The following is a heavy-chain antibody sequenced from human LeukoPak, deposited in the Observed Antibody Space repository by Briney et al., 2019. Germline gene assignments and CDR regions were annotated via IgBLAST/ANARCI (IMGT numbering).Heavy chain of an antibody. CDR1: GYSISSGYY. D-gene: IGHD2-2*02. Sequence: SETLSLTCTVSGYSISSGYYWGWIRQPPGTGLECIGSVYHSGRTYYNPSLKSRVTIALDKSKNQFSLKLSSVTAADTAVYYCARGYCSTTSCYNDYWGQGTLVTVSS. V-gene: IGHV4-38-2*02. CDR3: ARGYCSTTSCYNDY. CDR2: VYHSGRT. J-gene: IGHJ4*02.